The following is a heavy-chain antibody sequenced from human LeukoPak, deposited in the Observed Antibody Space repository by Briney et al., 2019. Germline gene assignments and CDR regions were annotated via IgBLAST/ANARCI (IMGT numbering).Heavy chain of an antibody. CDR2: ISAYNGNT. V-gene: IGHV1-18*01. J-gene: IGHJ4*02. Sequence: ASVKVSCKASGYTFTSYGISWVRQAPGQGLEWMGWISAYNGNTNYAQKLQGRVTMTTDTSTSTAYMELRSLRSDDTAVYYCARDPPSVGATARFGDYWGQGTLVTVSS. CDR1: GYTFTSYG. D-gene: IGHD1-26*01. CDR3: ARDPPSVGATARFGDY.